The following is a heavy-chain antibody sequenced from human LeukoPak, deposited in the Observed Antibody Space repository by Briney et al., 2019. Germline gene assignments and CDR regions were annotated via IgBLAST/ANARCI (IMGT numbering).Heavy chain of an antibody. CDR1: GGTFSSYA. CDR3: ARQGGFGESLYYFDY. Sequence: GATVKVSCKASGGTFSSYAISWVRQAPGQGLEWVGGIIPIFGTANYAQKFQGRVTITADESTSTAYMELSSLRSEDTAVYYCARQGGFGESLYYFDYWGREPWSPSPQ. D-gene: IGHD3-10*01. V-gene: IGHV1-69*13. J-gene: IGHJ4*02. CDR2: IIPIFGTA.